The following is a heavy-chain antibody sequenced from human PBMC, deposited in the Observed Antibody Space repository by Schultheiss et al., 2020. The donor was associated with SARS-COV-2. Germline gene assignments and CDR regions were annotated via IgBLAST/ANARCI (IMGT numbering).Heavy chain of an antibody. CDR1: GYTFTGYY. D-gene: IGHD2-21*01. CDR2: INPNSGGT. J-gene: IGHJ6*03. CDR3: AKDRDWGIRVIATPPSYHYYYMDV. Sequence: ASVKVSCKASGYTFTGYYMHWVRQAPGQGLEWMGWINPNSGGTNYAQKFQGRLTLTADESTSTAYMELSSLRFEDTAVYYCAKDRDWGIRVIATPPSYHYYYMDVWGKGTTVTVS. V-gene: IGHV1-2*02.